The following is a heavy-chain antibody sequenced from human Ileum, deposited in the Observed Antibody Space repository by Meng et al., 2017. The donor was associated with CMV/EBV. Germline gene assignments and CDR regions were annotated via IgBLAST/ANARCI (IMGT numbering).Heavy chain of an antibody. CDR1: GGSITSSTYF. V-gene: IGHV4-39*01. CDR2: IHHSGST. D-gene: IGHD2-21*02. Sequence: SETLSLTCTVSGGSITSSTYFWGWIRQSPGRGLEWIGSIHHSGSTYYNPSLQTRVFMSADTSKNHFSLRLTSVTATDTAVYYCTRHMTQSWFDPWGQGTLVTVSS. J-gene: IGHJ5*02. CDR3: TRHMTQSWFDP.